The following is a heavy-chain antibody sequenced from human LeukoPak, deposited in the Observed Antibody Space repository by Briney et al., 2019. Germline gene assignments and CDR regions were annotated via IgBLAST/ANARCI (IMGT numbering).Heavy chain of an antibody. CDR1: GYTFTSYG. D-gene: IGHD3-9*01. CDR2: ISAYNGNT. V-gene: IGHV1-18*01. Sequence: ASVKVSCKASGYTFTSYGISWVRQAPGQGLEWMGWISAYNGNTNYAQKLQGRVTMTTDTSTSTAYMELRSLRSDDTAVYYCARDYYDILTGYYRYYYYGMDVWGQGPRSPSP. CDR3: ARDYYDILTGYYRYYYYGMDV. J-gene: IGHJ6*02.